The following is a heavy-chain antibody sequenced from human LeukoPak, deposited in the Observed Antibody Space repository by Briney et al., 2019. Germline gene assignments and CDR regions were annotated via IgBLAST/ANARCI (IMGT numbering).Heavy chain of an antibody. CDR1: GYTFTSYY. V-gene: IGHV1-46*01. J-gene: IGHJ4*02. D-gene: IGHD6-6*01. CDR2: INPSGGST. Sequence: ASVKVSFKASGYTFTSYYMHWVRQAPGQGLEWMGIINPSGGSTSYAQKFQGRVTMTRDTSTSTVYMELSSLRSEDTAVYYCARVIYSSSHEPEADYWGQGTLVTVSS. CDR3: ARVIYSSSHEPEADY.